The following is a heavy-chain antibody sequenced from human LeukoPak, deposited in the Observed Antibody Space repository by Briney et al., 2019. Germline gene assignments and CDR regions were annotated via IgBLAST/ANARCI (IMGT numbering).Heavy chain of an antibody. J-gene: IGHJ4*02. CDR3: LRNDWGL. Sequence: GGSLSLTCAVSGFTFSYYWMHWVRQGPGKGLVWVSRINSDGSTTTYAYSVKGRFSISRDNAKDTLYLQMNSLRVEDTAVYYWLRNDWGLCGQETLVTVSS. D-gene: IGHD1-1*01. CDR1: GFTFSYYW. V-gene: IGHV3-74*01. CDR2: INSDGSTT.